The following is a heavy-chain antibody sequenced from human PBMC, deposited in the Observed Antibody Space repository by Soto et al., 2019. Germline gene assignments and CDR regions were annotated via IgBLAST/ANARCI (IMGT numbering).Heavy chain of an antibody. CDR3: ERGNPSGYYFPAEYFQH. Sequence: SETLSLACGVYGVSFSGYYWSWIRQPPGKGLEWIGEINHSGSTNYNPSLKSRVTISVDTSKNQFSLKLSSVTAADTAVYYCERGNPSGYYFPAEYFQHWGQGTLVTVS. J-gene: IGHJ1*01. CDR2: INHSGST. CDR1: GVSFSGYY. V-gene: IGHV4-34*01. D-gene: IGHD3-3*01.